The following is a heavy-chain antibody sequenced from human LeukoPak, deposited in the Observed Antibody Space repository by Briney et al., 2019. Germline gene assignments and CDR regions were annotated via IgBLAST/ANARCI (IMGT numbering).Heavy chain of an antibody. CDR3: AKLGAYYYDSSGYRFDY. J-gene: IGHJ4*02. V-gene: IGHV3-30*02. Sequence: GGSLRLSCAASGFTFSSYGMHWVRQAPGKGLEWVAFIRYDGSNKYYADSVTGRFTISRHNSKNTLYLQMNSLRAEDTAVYYCAKLGAYYYDSSGYRFDYWGQGTLVTVSS. CDR1: GFTFSSYG. D-gene: IGHD3-22*01. CDR2: IRYDGSNK.